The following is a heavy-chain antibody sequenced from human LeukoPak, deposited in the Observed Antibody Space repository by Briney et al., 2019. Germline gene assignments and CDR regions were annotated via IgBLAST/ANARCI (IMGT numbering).Heavy chain of an antibody. D-gene: IGHD3-22*01. J-gene: IGHJ4*02. CDR3: AKLFPTYYYDSSGYQTGDY. V-gene: IGHV3-30*18. Sequence: HAGGSLRLSCAASGFTFSSYGMHWVRQAPGKGLEWVAVISYDGSNKYYADSVKGRFTISRDNSKNTLYLQRNSLRAEDTAVYYCAKLFPTYYYDSSGYQTGDYWGQGTLVTVSS. CDR2: ISYDGSNK. CDR1: GFTFSSYG.